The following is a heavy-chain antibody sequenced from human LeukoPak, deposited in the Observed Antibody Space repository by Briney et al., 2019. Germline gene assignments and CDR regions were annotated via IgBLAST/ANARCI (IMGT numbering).Heavy chain of an antibody. CDR1: GFTFDDYA. D-gene: IGHD6-6*01. CDR2: ISWNSDRQ. CDR3: AKDIDSSSPYYFDY. J-gene: IGHJ4*02. V-gene: IGHV3-9*01. Sequence: GRSLRLSCAASGFTFDDYAMHWVRQAPGKGLEWVSGISWNSDRQDYADSVKGRFTISRDNAKNSLHLQMNSLRAEDTALYYCAKDIDSSSPYYFDYWGQGTLVTASS.